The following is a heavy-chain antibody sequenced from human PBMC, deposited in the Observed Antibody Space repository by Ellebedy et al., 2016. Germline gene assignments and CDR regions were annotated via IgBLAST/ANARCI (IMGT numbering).Heavy chain of an antibody. Sequence: SLKISCTASGFTFDDYAMHWVRQVPGKGLEWVSGISWNSANIGYADSVKGRFTISRDNAKNSLYLQMNSLRAEDTALYYCAKDYGTSWELLDDVFDIWGQGTMVTVSS. CDR1: GFTFDDYA. CDR2: ISWNSANI. J-gene: IGHJ3*02. CDR3: AKDYGTSWELLDDVFDI. V-gene: IGHV3-9*01. D-gene: IGHD1-26*01.